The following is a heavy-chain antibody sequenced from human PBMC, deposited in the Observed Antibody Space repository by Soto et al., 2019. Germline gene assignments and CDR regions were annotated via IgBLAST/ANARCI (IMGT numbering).Heavy chain of an antibody. V-gene: IGHV3-23*01. J-gene: IGHJ6*02. CDR1: GFTFSPYY. CDR3: AKGRSYYYYYGVDV. CDR2: IIDSGGSA. Sequence: PGGSLRLSCAASGFTFSPYYMSWVRQAPGKGLEWVSDIIDSGGSAYYADSVKGRFTISRDNSKSTLYLQMNSLRAEDTALYYCAKGRSYYYYYGVDVWGQGTTVTVSS.